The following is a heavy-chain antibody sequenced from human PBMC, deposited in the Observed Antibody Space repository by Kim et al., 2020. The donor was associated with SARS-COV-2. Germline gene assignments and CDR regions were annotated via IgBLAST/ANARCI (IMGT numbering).Heavy chain of an antibody. Sequence: VGSLRLSCAASGFTFSSYGMHWVRQAPGKGLEWVAVIWYDGSNKYYADSVKGRFTISRDNSKNTLYLQMNSLRAEDTAVYYCARGPDAPYDFWSGYYRNDAFDIWGQGTMVTVSS. CDR3: ARGPDAPYDFWSGYYRNDAFDI. D-gene: IGHD3-3*01. CDR2: IWYDGSNK. J-gene: IGHJ3*02. V-gene: IGHV3-33*01. CDR1: GFTFSSYG.